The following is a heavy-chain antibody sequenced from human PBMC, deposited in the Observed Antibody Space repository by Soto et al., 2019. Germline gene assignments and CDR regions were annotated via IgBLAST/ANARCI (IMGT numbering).Heavy chain of an antibody. CDR3: ARVKRNYGSGSYRIPYYYYGMDV. CDR2: IWYDGSNK. Sequence: GGSLRLSCAASGFTFSSYGMHWVRQAPGKGPEWVAVIWYDGSNKYYADSVKGRFTISRDNSKNTLYLQMNSLRAEDTAVYYCARVKRNYGSGSYRIPYYYYGMDVWGQGTTVTVSS. J-gene: IGHJ6*02. D-gene: IGHD3-10*01. V-gene: IGHV3-33*01. CDR1: GFTFSSYG.